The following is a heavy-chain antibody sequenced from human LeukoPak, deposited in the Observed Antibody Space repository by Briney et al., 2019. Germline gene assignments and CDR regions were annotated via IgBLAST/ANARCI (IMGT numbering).Heavy chain of an antibody. J-gene: IGHJ5*02. CDR3: ARELRYSSSSNWFDP. CDR2: ISGSGGST. D-gene: IGHD6-13*01. CDR1: GFTFSSYA. Sequence: GGSLRLSCAASGFTFSSYAMSWVRQAPGKGLEWVSAISGSGGSTYYADSVKGRFTISRDNSKNTLYLQMNSLRAEDTAVYYCARELRYSSSSNWFDPWGQGTLVTVSS. V-gene: IGHV3-23*01.